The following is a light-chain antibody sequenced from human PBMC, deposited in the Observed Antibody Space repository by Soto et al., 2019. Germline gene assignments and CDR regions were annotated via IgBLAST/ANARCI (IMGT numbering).Light chain of an antibody. V-gene: IGKV1-5*03. CDR3: QQFSAYPLT. J-gene: IGKJ4*01. CDR2: KAS. CDR1: KSISSW. Sequence: GDRVTITCRASKSISSWLAWYXQKXGKXXKXXXYKASSLESGVPSRFSGSGYGTQFTLSIGSLQPEDFATYHCQQFSAYPLTFGGGNKVDIK.